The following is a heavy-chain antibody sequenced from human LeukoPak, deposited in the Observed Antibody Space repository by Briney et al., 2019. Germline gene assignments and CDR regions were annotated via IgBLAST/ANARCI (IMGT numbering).Heavy chain of an antibody. J-gene: IGHJ4*02. CDR2: ISGSGEFT. CDR1: GFMFSSYA. Sequence: GGSLRLSCAASGFMFSSYAMTWVRQAPGKGLVWVSSISGSGEFTDYADSVKGRFTISRDNPGNTVYLQMSSLRVDDTATYFCAKVGYGDLDHWGQGVLVPVSS. D-gene: IGHD4-17*01. V-gene: IGHV3-23*01. CDR3: AKVGYGDLDH.